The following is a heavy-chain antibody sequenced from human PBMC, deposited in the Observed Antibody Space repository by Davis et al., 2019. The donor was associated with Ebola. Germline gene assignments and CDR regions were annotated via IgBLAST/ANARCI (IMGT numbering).Heavy chain of an antibody. J-gene: IGHJ4*02. Sequence: PSETLSLTCSVSGDSISSNYWSWIRQPPGKGLEWIGYSYYSGSTNYNPSLKSRVTISVDTSKNQFSLKLSSVTAADTAVYYCHLYSSSRTNFDYWGQGTLVTVSS. V-gene: IGHV4-59*12. CDR2: SYYSGST. D-gene: IGHD6-13*01. CDR3: HLYSSSRTNFDY. CDR1: GDSISSNY.